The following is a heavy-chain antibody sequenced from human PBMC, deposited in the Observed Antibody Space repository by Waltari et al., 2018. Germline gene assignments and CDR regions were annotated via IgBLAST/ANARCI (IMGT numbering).Heavy chain of an antibody. CDR3: ARENRQWLAPEPYYFDY. J-gene: IGHJ4*02. CDR1: GFTFSSYD. CDR2: MATGADK. V-gene: IGHV3-13*01. Sequence: EVQLVESGGGLVQPGGSLRLSCAASGFTFSSYDMHWVRQVTGNGLEGLLGMATGADKNYPGSGKGRFTCTIDNSNNTLYLQMNTLTPEDTAVYFCARENRQWLAPEPYYFDYWGLGTLVTVTS. D-gene: IGHD6-19*01.